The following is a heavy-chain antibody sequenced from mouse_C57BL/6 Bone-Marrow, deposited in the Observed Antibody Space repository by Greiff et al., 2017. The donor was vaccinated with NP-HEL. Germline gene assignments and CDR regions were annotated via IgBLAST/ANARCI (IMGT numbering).Heavy chain of an antibody. Sequence: EVQLVASGGGLVRPGESLQLSCESNEYEFPSHDMSWVRKTPEKRLELVAAITSDGGSTSYPDTMARRFFISRDNTKKTLDLQMSRLRSEDTALYYCARGDGSSYGWYVDVWGTGTTVTVSS. V-gene: IGHV5-2*01. J-gene: IGHJ1*03. CDR3: ARGDGSSYGWYVDV. D-gene: IGHD1-1*01. CDR1: EYEFPSHD. CDR2: ITSDGGST.